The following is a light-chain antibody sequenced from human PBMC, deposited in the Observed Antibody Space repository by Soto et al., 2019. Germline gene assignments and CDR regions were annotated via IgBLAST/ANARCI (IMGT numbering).Light chain of an antibody. CDR2: GAS. Sequence: EIWMTQYPATLSVSPGERATLSCGASQSVSSNLAWYQHKPGQAPRLLVYGASTRASGIPDRLSGSGSGTELTLSISSMQSEDFEVYYCQQYYNWPRTFGHGTQVDI. J-gene: IGKJ1*01. CDR1: QSVSSN. V-gene: IGKV3-15*01. CDR3: QQYYNWPRT.